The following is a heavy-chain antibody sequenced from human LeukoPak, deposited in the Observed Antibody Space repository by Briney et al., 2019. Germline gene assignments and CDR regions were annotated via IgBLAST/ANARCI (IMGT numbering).Heavy chain of an antibody. CDR1: GYSFTNYW. Sequence: GESLKISCKGSGYSFTNYWIGWVRQMPGKGLEWMGIIYPGDSDTRYSPSFQGQVTLSADKSISTAYLQWSSLKASDTAMYYCARHSGSYRAHYYYYYMDVWGKGTTVTVSS. J-gene: IGHJ6*03. CDR2: IYPGDSDT. V-gene: IGHV5-51*01. CDR3: ARHSGSYRAHYYYYYMDV. D-gene: IGHD1-26*01.